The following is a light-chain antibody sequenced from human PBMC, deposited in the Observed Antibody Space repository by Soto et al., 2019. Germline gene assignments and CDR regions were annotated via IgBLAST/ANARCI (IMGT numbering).Light chain of an antibody. CDR1: QSVSSDY. J-gene: IGKJ2*01. Sequence: EIVLTQSPGTLSLSPGDRATLSCRASQSVSSDYLAWYQQKPGQAPRLRIYGASRGAAGIPDRFSGSGSGTDFTLTIRGLEPEAFAVYFCQQYGRSPMFTFGQGTKLEVK. CDR3: QQYGRSPMFT. CDR2: GAS. V-gene: IGKV3-20*01.